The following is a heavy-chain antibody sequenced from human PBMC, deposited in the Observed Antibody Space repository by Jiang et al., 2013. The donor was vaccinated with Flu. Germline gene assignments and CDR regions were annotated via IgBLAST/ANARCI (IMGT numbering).Heavy chain of an antibody. V-gene: IGHV3-15*01. CDR3: TTAVDFWSGYTRYYYYMDV. J-gene: IGHJ6*03. CDR2: IKSKTDGGTT. CDR1: NAW. D-gene: IGHD3-3*01. Sequence: NAWMSWVRQAPGKGLGWVGRIKSKTDGGTTDYAAPVKGRFTISRDDSKNTLYLQMNSLKTEDTAVYYCTTAVDFWSGYTRYYYYMDVWGKGTTVTVSS.